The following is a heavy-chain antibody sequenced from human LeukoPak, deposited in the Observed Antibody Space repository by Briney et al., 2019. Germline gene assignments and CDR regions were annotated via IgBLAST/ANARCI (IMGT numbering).Heavy chain of an antibody. CDR2: INPNSGGT. V-gene: IGHV1-2*02. J-gene: IGHJ4*02. CDR3: ARPYFQWELRY. Sequence: ASVKVSCKASGYTFTGYYIHWVRQAPGQGLEWMGWINPNSGGTNYAQKFQGRVTMTRDTSISTVYMEMSRLRYDDTAVYYCARPYFQWELRYWGPGTLVTVSS. CDR1: GYTFTGYY. D-gene: IGHD1-26*01.